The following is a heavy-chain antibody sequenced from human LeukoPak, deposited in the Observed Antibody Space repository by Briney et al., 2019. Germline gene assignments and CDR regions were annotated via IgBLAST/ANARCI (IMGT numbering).Heavy chain of an antibody. D-gene: IGHD3-9*01. CDR3: ARGPLISYYDILTGYINWFDP. J-gene: IGHJ5*02. CDR2: IYYSGST. V-gene: IGHV4-39*01. CDR1: GGSISSSNYY. Sequence: PSETLSLTCSVSGGSISSSNYYWGWIRQPPGKGLEWIGSIYYSGSTYYNPSLKSRVTISVDTSKNQFSLKLNSVTAADTAVYYCARGPLISYYDILTGYINWFDPWGQGTLVTVSS.